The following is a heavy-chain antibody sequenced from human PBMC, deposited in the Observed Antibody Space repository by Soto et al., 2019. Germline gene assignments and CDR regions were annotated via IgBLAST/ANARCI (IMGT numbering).Heavy chain of an antibody. D-gene: IGHD4-4*01. Sequence: VFLTPTVSGASIRGCYWSWVPQSLGKGMEWIGYVSYSGNTNYNPSLKSRVTISVDTSKNQFSLKVSSVTAADTAVYYFARGYKDSTWKLNPYDISG. CDR2: VSYSGNT. V-gene: IGHV4-59*01. CDR1: GASIRGCY. J-gene: IGHJ3*02. CDR3: ARGYKDSTWKLNPYDI.